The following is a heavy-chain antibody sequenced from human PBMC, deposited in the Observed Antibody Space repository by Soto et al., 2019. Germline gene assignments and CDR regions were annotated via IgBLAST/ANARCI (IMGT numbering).Heavy chain of an antibody. V-gene: IGHV3-23*01. Sequence: GGSLRLSCAASGFTFSSYAMSWVRQAPGKGLEWVSAISGSGGSTYYADSVKGRFAISRDNSKSTLYLQMNSLRAEDTAVYYCANSKNFGYYDFWSGSYFDYWGQGTLVTVSS. CDR2: ISGSGGST. J-gene: IGHJ4*02. CDR1: GFTFSSYA. CDR3: ANSKNFGYYDFWSGSYFDY. D-gene: IGHD3-3*01.